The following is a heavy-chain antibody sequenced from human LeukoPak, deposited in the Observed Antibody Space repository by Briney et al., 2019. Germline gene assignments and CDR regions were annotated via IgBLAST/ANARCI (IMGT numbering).Heavy chain of an antibody. CDR1: GGSISSGGYY. V-gene: IGHV4-31*03. J-gene: IGHJ5*02. CDR3: ASTMVRGVLMGTDP. CDR2: IYYSGST. Sequence: SQTLSLTCTVSGGSISSGGYYWSWIRQHPGKGLEWIGYIYYSGSTYYNPSLKSRVTISVDTSKNQFSLKLSSVTAADTAVYYCASTMVRGVLMGTDPWGQGTLVTVSS. D-gene: IGHD3-10*01.